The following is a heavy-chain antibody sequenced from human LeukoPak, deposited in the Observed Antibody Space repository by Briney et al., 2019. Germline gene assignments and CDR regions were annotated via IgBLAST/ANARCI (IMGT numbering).Heavy chain of an antibody. CDR1: GYTFTSYD. D-gene: IGHD6-13*01. J-gene: IGHJ4*02. CDR3: ARAGIAAAGPH. Sequence: ASVEVSCKASGYTFTSYDVNWVRQATGQGLEWMGWMNPNSGNTGYAQKFQGRVTMTRNASISTAYMELSSLRSEDTAVYYCARAGIAAAGPHWGQGTLVTVSS. V-gene: IGHV1-8*01. CDR2: MNPNSGNT.